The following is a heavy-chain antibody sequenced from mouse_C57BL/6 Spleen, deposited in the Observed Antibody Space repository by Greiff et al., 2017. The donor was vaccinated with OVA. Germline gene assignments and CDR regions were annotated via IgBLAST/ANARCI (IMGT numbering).Heavy chain of an antibody. CDR1: GYTFTSYW. Sequence: VQLQQPGAELVRSGSSVKLSCKASGYTFTSYWMHWVKQRPIQGLEWIGNIDPSDSETHYNQKFKDKATLTVDKSSSTAYMQLSSLTSEDSAVYYCARSDYYGSSPWFAYWGQGTLVTVSA. CDR2: IDPSDSET. J-gene: IGHJ3*01. V-gene: IGHV1-52*01. CDR3: ARSDYYGSSPWFAY. D-gene: IGHD1-1*01.